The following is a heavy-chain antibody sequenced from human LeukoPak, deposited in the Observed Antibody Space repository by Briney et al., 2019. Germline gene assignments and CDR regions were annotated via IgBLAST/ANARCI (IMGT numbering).Heavy chain of an antibody. J-gene: IGHJ3*02. CDR2: ISYDGSTK. CDR1: GFSFSRYA. CDR3: ARSSVTAKDAFDI. V-gene: IGHV3-30-3*01. D-gene: IGHD2-21*02. Sequence: PGRSLRLSCAASGFSFSRYAMHWVRQAPGKGLECVAVISYDGSTKYDADSVKGRFTISRDNSKSTLYLQMNSLRAEDTAVYYCARSSVTAKDAFDIWGQGTMVTVSS.